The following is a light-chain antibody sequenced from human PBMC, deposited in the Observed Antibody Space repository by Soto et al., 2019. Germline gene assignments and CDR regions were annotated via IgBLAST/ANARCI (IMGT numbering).Light chain of an antibody. CDR3: QQYGSSPYT. CDR2: GAS. J-gene: IGKJ2*01. Sequence: EIVLTQSPGTLSLSPGERATLSCRASEGIGSRYLAWYQQKPGQAPRLLICGASSRATGIPDRFSGSGSGTDFTLTISRLEPEDFAVYYCQQYGSSPYTFGQGTKLEI. V-gene: IGKV3-20*01. CDR1: EGIGSRY.